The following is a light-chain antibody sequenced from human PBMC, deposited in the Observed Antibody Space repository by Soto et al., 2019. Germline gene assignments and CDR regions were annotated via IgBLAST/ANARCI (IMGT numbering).Light chain of an antibody. CDR3: SSYTTITPYV. J-gene: IGLJ1*01. CDR1: SSDVGSNNR. V-gene: IGLV2-18*02. Sequence: QSVLTQPPSVSGSPGQSVAISCTGSSSDVGSNNRVSWYHQPPGTAPKLIIYDVTNRPSGVPDRFSGSKSGNTASLTISGLQAVDEADSYCSSYTTITPYVFGTGTKLPVL. CDR2: DVT.